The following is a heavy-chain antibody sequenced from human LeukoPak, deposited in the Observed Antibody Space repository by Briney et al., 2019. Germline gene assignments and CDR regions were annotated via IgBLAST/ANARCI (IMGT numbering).Heavy chain of an antibody. Sequence: GGSLRLSCAASEFTFSSFWMSWVRQAPGKGLEWVAKIKQDGSEKYYVDFVKGRFTISRDNGQNSLYLQMNSLRVGDTAVYFCARDRVGYFDNWGQGTLVTVFS. CDR3: ARDRVGYFDN. CDR1: EFTFSSFW. D-gene: IGHD1-26*01. CDR2: IKQDGSEK. V-gene: IGHV3-7*01. J-gene: IGHJ4*02.